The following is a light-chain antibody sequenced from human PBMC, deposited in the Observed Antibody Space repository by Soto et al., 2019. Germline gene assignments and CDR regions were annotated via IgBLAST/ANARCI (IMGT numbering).Light chain of an antibody. CDR2: DAS. Sequence: IVMTQSPATLSVSPGERATLSCRASQSVSGNLAWYQQKPGQAPRLLIYDASNRATGIPARFSGSGSGTDFTLTISSLEPEDFAVYYCQQRSNWPTITFGQGTRLEIK. CDR1: QSVSGN. V-gene: IGKV3-11*01. J-gene: IGKJ5*01. CDR3: QQRSNWPTIT.